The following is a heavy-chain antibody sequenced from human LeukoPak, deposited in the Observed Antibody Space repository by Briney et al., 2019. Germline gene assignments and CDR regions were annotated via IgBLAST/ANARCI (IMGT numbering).Heavy chain of an antibody. Sequence: ASVTVSFKASGYTFTIYGISWVRQAPGQGREWMGWISAYNGNTNYAQKLQGRVTMTTDTSTSTVYMDLRSLRSDDTAVYYCARDPTIAVAGPGYWGQGTLVTVSS. CDR2: ISAYNGNT. D-gene: IGHD6-19*01. CDR1: GYTFTIYG. CDR3: ARDPTIAVAGPGY. V-gene: IGHV1-18*01. J-gene: IGHJ4*02.